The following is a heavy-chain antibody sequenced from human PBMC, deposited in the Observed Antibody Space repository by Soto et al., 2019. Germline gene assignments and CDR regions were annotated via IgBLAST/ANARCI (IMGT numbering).Heavy chain of an antibody. CDR2: ISSSSSYI. D-gene: IGHD6-19*01. J-gene: IGHJ4*02. CDR1: GFTFSSYS. CDR3: ATPAVADRFSQLGPFYD. Sequence: EVQLVESGGGLVKPGVSLRLSCAASGFTFSSYSMNWVRQAPGKGLEWVSSISSSSSYIYYADSVKGLFTISRDTAKNSLYQQMTSLRSEDTAVYYCATPAVADRFSQLGPFYDWGQRTLVTVSS. V-gene: IGHV3-21*01.